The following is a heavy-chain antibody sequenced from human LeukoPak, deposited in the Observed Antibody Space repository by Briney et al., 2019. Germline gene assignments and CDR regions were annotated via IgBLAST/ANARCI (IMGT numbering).Heavy chain of an antibody. CDR3: AKGRNPYDSSGYYDL. CDR1: GFTFSSYG. CDR2: ISYDGSNK. V-gene: IGHV3-30*18. Sequence: PGRSLRLTCAASGFTFSSYGMHWVRQAPGKGLEWVAVISYDGSNKYYADSVKGRFTISRDNSKNTLYLQMNSLRAEDTAVYYCAKGRNPYDSSGYYDLWGQGTLVTVSS. D-gene: IGHD3-22*01. J-gene: IGHJ4*02.